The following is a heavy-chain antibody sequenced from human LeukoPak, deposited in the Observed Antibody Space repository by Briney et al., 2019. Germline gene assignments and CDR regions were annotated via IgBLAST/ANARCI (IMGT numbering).Heavy chain of an antibody. D-gene: IGHD2-8*01. Sequence: SETPSLTCTVSGGSVSSGSYYWSWIRQPPGKGLEWIGYIYYSGSTNYNPSLKSRVTISVDTSKNQFSLKLSSVTAADTAVYYCARGRSLFDYWGQGTLVTVSS. CDR3: ARGRSLFDY. V-gene: IGHV4-61*01. CDR2: IYYSGST. J-gene: IGHJ4*02. CDR1: GGSVSSGSYY.